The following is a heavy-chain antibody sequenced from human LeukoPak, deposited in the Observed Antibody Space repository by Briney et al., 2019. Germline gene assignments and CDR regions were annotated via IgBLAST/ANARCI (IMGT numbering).Heavy chain of an antibody. CDR3: ARVDYYYDSSGYYYNWFDP. V-gene: IGHV1-2*02. CDR1: GYTFTGYY. D-gene: IGHD3-22*01. J-gene: IGHJ5*02. CDR2: INPNSGGT. Sequence: WASVKVSCKASGYTFTGYYLHWVRQAPGQGLEWMGWINPNSGGTNYAQKFQGRVTMTRDTSISTAYMELSRLRSDDTAVYYCARVDYYYDSSGYYYNWFDPWGQGTLVTVSS.